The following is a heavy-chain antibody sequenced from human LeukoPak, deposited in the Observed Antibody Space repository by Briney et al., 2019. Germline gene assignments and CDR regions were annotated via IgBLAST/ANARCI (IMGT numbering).Heavy chain of an antibody. CDR1: GYTFTIYG. CDR3: ARDPGSGSYYSLFDY. CDR2: ISAYNGNT. J-gene: IGHJ4*02. D-gene: IGHD3-10*01. Sequence: ASVTVSCTASGYTFTIYGISWVRQAPGQGLEWMGWISAYNGNTNYAQKLQGRVTTTTDTSTSTAYMELRSLRSDDTAVYYCARDPGSGSYYSLFDYWGQGTLVTVSS. V-gene: IGHV1-18*01.